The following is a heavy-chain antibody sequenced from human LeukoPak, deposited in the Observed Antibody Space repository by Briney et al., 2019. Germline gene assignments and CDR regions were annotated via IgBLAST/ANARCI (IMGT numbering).Heavy chain of an antibody. V-gene: IGHV4-39*07. CDR1: GVSISRTTYY. D-gene: IGHD3-10*01. Sequence: SETLSLTCTVSGVSISRTTYYWGWIRQPPGTGLEWIGSIHYSGNTYYNPSLKSRVTISVDTSKNLFSLKVNSVTAADTAVYYCARDRAQTYYYGSGSSFDPWGQGTLVTVSS. J-gene: IGHJ5*02. CDR3: ARDRAQTYYYGSGSSFDP. CDR2: IHYSGNT.